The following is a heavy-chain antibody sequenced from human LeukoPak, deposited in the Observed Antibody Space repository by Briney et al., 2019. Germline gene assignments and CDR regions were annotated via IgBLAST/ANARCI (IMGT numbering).Heavy chain of an antibody. CDR3: ARGTAARY. V-gene: IGHV4-30-4*01. Sequence: PSETLSLTCTVSGGSVSSGDYYWSWIRQPPGQGLEWIGYIYYSGSTYYNPSLKSRVTISVDTSKNQFSLKLSSVTAADTAVYYCARGTAARYWGQGTLVTVSS. CDR2: IYYSGST. D-gene: IGHD6-6*01. CDR1: GGSVSSGDYY. J-gene: IGHJ4*02.